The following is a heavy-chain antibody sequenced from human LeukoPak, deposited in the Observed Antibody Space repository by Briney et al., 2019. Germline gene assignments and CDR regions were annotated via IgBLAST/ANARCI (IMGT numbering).Heavy chain of an antibody. CDR3: GSDPNGDYVGALGY. CDR2: FNSSSSYI. D-gene: IGHD4-17*01. J-gene: IGHJ4*01. V-gene: IGHV3-21*04. Sequence: GGSLTLLYTLSGFTFIRYSMNWLRQAPGKGLEGVSSFNSSSSYIHYADYVKGRFTISRDNPNNTIYLQMNSLRAEDTAIYYCGSDPNGDYVGALGYWGRGTLVTVSS. CDR1: GFTFIRYS.